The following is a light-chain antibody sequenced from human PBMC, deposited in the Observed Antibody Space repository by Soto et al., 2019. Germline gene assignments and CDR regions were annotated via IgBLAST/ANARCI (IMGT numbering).Light chain of an antibody. Sequence: QPVLTQVPSASGTPGQTVTISCSGSSSNIGSEYVYWYQQLPGTAPKLLIHRNNQRPSGVPDRISGSKSGTSASLAIGGLRFEDDGDYCCSAWDVSLRGWVFGGGTKLTVL. CDR3: SAWDVSLRGWV. J-gene: IGLJ3*02. CDR2: RNN. V-gene: IGLV1-47*01. CDR1: SSNIGSEY.